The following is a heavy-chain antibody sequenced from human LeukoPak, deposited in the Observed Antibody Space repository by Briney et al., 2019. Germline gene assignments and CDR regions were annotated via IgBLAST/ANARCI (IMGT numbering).Heavy chain of an antibody. CDR3: ARRSIAARPRWFDP. Sequence: SETLSLTCAVYGGSFRGYYWSWIRQPPGKGLEWIGEINHSGSTNYNPSLKSQVTISVDTSKNQFSLKLSSVTAADTAVYYCARRSIAARPRWFDPWGQGTLVTVSS. V-gene: IGHV4-34*01. CDR1: GGSFRGYY. CDR2: INHSGST. D-gene: IGHD6-6*01. J-gene: IGHJ5*02.